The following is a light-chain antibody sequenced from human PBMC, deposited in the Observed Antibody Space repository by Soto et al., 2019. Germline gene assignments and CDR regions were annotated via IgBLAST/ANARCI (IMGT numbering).Light chain of an antibody. CDR3: QQYNYWPPYT. J-gene: IGKJ2*01. Sequence: DIQMTQSPSTLSASVGDRVTITCRASQSISSWLAWYQQKPGKAPKLLIYKASSLESGVPSRFSGSGSGTEFTLTISSLQSEDFAVYYCQQYNYWPPYTFGQGTKLEIK. V-gene: IGKV1-5*03. CDR2: KAS. CDR1: QSISSW.